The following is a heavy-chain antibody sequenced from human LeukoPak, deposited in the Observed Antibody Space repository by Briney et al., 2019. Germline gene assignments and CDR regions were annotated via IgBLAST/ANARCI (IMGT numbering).Heavy chain of an antibody. CDR1: GYTFTGYY. D-gene: IGHD2-15*01. CDR3: ARGTVYCSGGSCYRGIWFFDY. Sequence: ASVKVSCKASGYTFTGYYMHWVRQAPGQGLEWMGWINPNGGGTNYAQKFQGRVTMTRDTSISTAYMELSGLRSDDTAVYYCARGTVYCSGGSCYRGIWFFDYWGQGTLVTVSS. J-gene: IGHJ4*02. CDR2: INPNGGGT. V-gene: IGHV1-2*02.